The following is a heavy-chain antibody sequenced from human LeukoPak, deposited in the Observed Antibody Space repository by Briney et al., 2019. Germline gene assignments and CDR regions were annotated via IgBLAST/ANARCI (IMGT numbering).Heavy chain of an antibody. V-gene: IGHV4-38-2*01. CDR3: ARLGQVFGVVTHFDY. CDR2: IYHSGST. CDR1: GYSISSGYY. J-gene: IGHJ4*02. D-gene: IGHD3-3*01. Sequence: PSETLSLTCAVSGYSISSGYYWGWIRQPPGKGLEWIGSIYHSGSTYYNPSLKSRVTISVDTSKNKFSLKLSSVTAADTAVYYCARLGQVFGVVTHFDYWGQGTLVTVSS.